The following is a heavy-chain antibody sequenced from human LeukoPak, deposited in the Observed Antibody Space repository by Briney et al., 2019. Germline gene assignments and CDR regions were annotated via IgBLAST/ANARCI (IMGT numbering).Heavy chain of an antibody. D-gene: IGHD3-16*01. Sequence: AETLSLTCAVYNGSFSGYHWSWIRQSAERGLEWIGEVNHGGDTNYNPSLRSRVAISLDTSKNHFSLKLRSVTAADTAVYNCARAAWNGGGGFDPWGQGTLVTVSS. J-gene: IGHJ5*02. V-gene: IGHV4-34*01. CDR3: ARAAWNGGGGFDP. CDR2: VNHGGDT. CDR1: NGSFSGYH.